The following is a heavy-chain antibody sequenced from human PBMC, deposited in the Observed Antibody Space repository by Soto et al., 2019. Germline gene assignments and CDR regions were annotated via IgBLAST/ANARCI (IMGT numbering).Heavy chain of an antibody. J-gene: IGHJ6*02. D-gene: IGHD3-22*01. V-gene: IGHV5-10-1*01. Sequence: GESLKISCRGSGYNFADYWISWVRQTPEKGLEWMGRIDPSNFHTKYGPSFQGHVTISTDKSINTAYLQWSSLKASDTAMYYCARHHSSGYYPSSGMDVWGQGTTVTVSS. CDR2: IDPSNFHT. CDR3: ARHHSSGYYPSSGMDV. CDR1: GYNFADYW.